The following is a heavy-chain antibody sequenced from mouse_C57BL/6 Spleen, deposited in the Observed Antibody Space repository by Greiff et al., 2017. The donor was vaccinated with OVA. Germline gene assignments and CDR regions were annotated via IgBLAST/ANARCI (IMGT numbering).Heavy chain of an antibody. CDR1: GYAFSSSW. CDR3: ARDSNLYYFDY. V-gene: IGHV1-82*01. CDR2: IYPGDGDT. D-gene: IGHD2-5*01. J-gene: IGHJ2*01. Sequence: QVQLKQSGPELVKPGASVKISCKASGYAFSSSWMNWVKQRPGKGLEWIGRIYPGDGDTNYNGKFKGKATLTADKSSSTAYMQLSSLTSEDSAVYFCARDSNLYYFDYWGQGTTLTVSS.